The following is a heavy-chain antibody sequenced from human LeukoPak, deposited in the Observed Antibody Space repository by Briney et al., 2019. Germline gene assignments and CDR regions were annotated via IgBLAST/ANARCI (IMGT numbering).Heavy chain of an antibody. CDR2: INPSGGST. V-gene: IGHV1-46*01. CDR3: ARSLFRFLEWSYRSYYYYYMDV. CDR1: GYTFTSYY. D-gene: IGHD3-3*01. J-gene: IGHJ6*03. Sequence: AASVKVSCKASGYTFTSYYMHWVRQAPGQGLEWMGIINPSGGSTSYAQKFQGRVTMTRDMSTSTAYMELSSLRSEDTAVYFCARSLFRFLEWSYRSYYYYYMDVWGKGTTVTVSS.